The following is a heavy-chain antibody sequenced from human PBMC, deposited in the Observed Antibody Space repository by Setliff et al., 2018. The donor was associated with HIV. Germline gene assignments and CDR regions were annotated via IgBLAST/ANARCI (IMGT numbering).Heavy chain of an antibody. CDR3: ARSDVLEFLEWSPEGCFDP. V-gene: IGHV4-39*07. D-gene: IGHD3-3*02. Sequence: SETLSLTCTVSGGSINSRSYYWGWIRQPPGKGLEWIGSVYHTGSTYYNPSLKSRVTISVDTSKNQFSLKLNSVTAADTAVYFCARSDVLEFLEWSPEGCFDPWGQGTQVTVSS. CDR1: GGSINSRSYY. J-gene: IGHJ5*02. CDR2: VYHTGST.